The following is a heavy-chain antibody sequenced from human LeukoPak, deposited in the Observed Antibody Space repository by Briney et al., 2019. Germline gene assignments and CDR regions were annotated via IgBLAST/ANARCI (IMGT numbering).Heavy chain of an antibody. D-gene: IGHD3-3*01. V-gene: IGHV3-30*02. CDR3: AKDYYDFWGGYYLDAFDI. Sequence: GGSLRLSCAASGFTFSSYGMHWVRQAPGKGLEWVAFIRYDGSNKYYADSVKGRFTISRDNSKNTLYLKMNSLRAEDTAVYYCAKDYYDFWGGYYLDAFDIWGQGTMVTVSS. CDR1: GFTFSSYG. CDR2: IRYDGSNK. J-gene: IGHJ3*02.